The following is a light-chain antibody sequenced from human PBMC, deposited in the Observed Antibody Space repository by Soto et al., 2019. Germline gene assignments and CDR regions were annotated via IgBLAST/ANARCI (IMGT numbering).Light chain of an antibody. CDR3: CSYAGSTRYV. Sequence: QSALTQPRSVSGSLGQSVTISCTGTSSDVGTYNYVSWYQQHPGKAPKVMIYDVSERPSGVPDRFSSSKSGNTASLTISGLKAEDEADYYCCSYAGSTRYVLGTGTKVTVL. CDR1: SSDVGTYNY. V-gene: IGLV2-11*01. J-gene: IGLJ1*01. CDR2: DVS.